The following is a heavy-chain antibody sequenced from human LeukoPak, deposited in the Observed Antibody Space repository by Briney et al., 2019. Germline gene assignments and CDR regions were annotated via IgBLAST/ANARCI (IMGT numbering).Heavy chain of an antibody. Sequence: PSETLSLTCTVSGDSINNYYWSWIRQSPGRGLDYIGYIYYTGNTNYIPSLKSRATMSVDTSKNQFSLKLSSVTVADTAVYYCARVSGGYSYGPFDYWGQGTPVTVSS. CDR3: ARVSGGYSYGPFDY. CDR1: GDSINNYY. J-gene: IGHJ4*02. CDR2: IYYTGNT. V-gene: IGHV4-59*01. D-gene: IGHD5-18*01.